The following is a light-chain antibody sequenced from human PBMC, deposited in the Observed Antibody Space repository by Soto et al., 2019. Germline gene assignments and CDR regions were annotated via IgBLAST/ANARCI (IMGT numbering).Light chain of an antibody. Sequence: EMVCTQSPGTLSLSPGERATLSCRASQSLSSNYLAWYQQRPGQAPRLLIYGASTRATGIPDRFSGSGSGTDFTLTISRLEPEDFAVYYCQQYGSSPRTFGPGTKVDIK. CDR2: GAS. CDR1: QSLSSNY. CDR3: QQYGSSPRT. J-gene: IGKJ3*01. V-gene: IGKV3-20*01.